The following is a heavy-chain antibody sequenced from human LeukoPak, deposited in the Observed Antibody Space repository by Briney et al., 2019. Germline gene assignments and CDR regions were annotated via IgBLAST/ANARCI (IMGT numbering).Heavy chain of an antibody. J-gene: IGHJ4*02. Sequence: SVKVSCKASGGTFSSYAISWVRQAPGQGLEWMGRIIPILGTANYAQKFQGRVTITADKSTSTAYMELSSLRSEDTAVYYCARGYDSSGYWNFDYWGQGTLVTVSS. CDR1: GGTFSSYA. V-gene: IGHV1-69*04. CDR2: IIPILGTA. D-gene: IGHD3-22*01. CDR3: ARGYDSSGYWNFDY.